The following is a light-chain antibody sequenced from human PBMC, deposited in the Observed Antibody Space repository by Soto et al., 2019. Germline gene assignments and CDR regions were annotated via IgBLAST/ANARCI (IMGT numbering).Light chain of an antibody. CDR3: QQYGGSPFT. CDR2: GAS. Sequence: EIALTQSPGTLSLSPGERATLSCRASQSVSSSYLAWYQQKPGQAPRLLIYGASSRAAGIPDRFSGSGSGTDFTLTISRLEPEDFAVYYCQQYGGSPFTFGPGTKVDIK. CDR1: QSVSSSY. V-gene: IGKV3-20*01. J-gene: IGKJ3*01.